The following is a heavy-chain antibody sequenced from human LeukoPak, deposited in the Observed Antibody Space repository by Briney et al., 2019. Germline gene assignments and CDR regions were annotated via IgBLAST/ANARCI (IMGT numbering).Heavy chain of an antibody. Sequence: ASVKVSCKVSGYTLTELSMHWVRQAPGKGLEWMGGFDPEDGETIYAQKFQGRVTMTEDTPTDTAYMELSSLRSEDTAVYYCATGAPLVVAARPYYYYGMDVWGQGTTVTVSS. V-gene: IGHV1-24*01. D-gene: IGHD6-6*01. J-gene: IGHJ6*02. CDR1: GYTLTELS. CDR2: FDPEDGET. CDR3: ATGAPLVVAARPYYYYGMDV.